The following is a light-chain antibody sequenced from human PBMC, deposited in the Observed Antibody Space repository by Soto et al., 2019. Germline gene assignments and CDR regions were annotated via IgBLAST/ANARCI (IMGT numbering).Light chain of an antibody. CDR3: SPKAGNTFYV. Sequence: QSALTQPPSASGSPGQSVTISCTGTSSDVGAYNYVSWYQQHPGKAPKLLLYQVTKRPSGVPDRFSASKSGNTASLTVSGLQAEDEADYYCSPKAGNTFYVFGTGTKLTVL. J-gene: IGLJ1*01. V-gene: IGLV2-8*01. CDR1: SSDVGAYNY. CDR2: QVT.